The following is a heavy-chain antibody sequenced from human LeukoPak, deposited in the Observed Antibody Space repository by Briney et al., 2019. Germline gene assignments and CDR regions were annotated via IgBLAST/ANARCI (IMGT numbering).Heavy chain of an antibody. J-gene: IGHJ4*02. V-gene: IGHV3-23*01. CDR2: ISGGGGST. Sequence: GGSLRLSCVASGVTLSNYAMSWVRQTPGKGLEWVSVISGGGGSTDYADSVKGRFTVSRDNSKNTLYLQMDSLTVEDTAVYYCAKSYDISRFYPYWGQGALVTVSS. CDR3: AKSYDISRFYPY. CDR1: GVTLSNYA. D-gene: IGHD3-22*01.